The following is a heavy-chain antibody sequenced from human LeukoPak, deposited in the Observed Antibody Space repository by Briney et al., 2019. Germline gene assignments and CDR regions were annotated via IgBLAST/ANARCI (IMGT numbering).Heavy chain of an antibody. D-gene: IGHD2-21*01. J-gene: IGHJ4*02. Sequence: SETLSLTCTVSGGSISGGDYYWTWIRQPPGKGLEWIGYIHYTGSTSYNPFLKSRITISPDTSRNQFSLKLSSVTAADTAVYYCARTRLARSSDYWGQGTLVTVSS. V-gene: IGHV4-30-4*01. CDR3: ARTRLARSSDY. CDR1: GGSISGGDYY. CDR2: IHYTGST.